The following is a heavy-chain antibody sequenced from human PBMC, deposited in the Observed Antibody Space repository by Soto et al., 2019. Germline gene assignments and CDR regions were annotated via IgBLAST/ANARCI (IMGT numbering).Heavy chain of an antibody. CDR3: ARSLGGSYYPDNWFDP. D-gene: IGHD1-26*01. V-gene: IGHV1-2*04. CDR2: INPNSGGT. CDR1: GYTFTGYY. Sequence: QVQLVQSGAEVKKPGASVKVSCKASGYTFTGYYMHWVRQAPGQGLEWMGWINPNSGGTNYAQKFQGWVTMTRDTYISTAYMELSRLRSDDTAVYYCARSLGGSYYPDNWFDPWGQGTLVTVSS. J-gene: IGHJ5*02.